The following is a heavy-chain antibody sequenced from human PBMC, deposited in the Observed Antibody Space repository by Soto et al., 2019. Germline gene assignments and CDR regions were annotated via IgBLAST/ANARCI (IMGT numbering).Heavy chain of an antibody. V-gene: IGHV4-30-4*01. Sequence: SETLSLTCTVSGGSISSGDYYWSWIRQPPGKGLEWIGYIYYSGSTYYNPSLKSRVTISVDTSKNQFSLKLSSVTAADTAVYYCARGGRQQLVMDVWGQGTTVTVSS. J-gene: IGHJ6*02. CDR1: GGSISSGDYY. CDR3: ARGGRQQLVMDV. D-gene: IGHD6-13*01. CDR2: IYYSGST.